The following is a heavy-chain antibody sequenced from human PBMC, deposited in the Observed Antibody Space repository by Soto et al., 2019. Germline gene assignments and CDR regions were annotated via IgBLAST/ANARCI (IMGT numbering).Heavy chain of an antibody. CDR2: ISYDGGSK. CDR3: AKNPDSSIGRQI. D-gene: IGHD2-21*01. CDR1: GFTFSTYA. Sequence: QVQLVESGGGVVQPGRSLRLSCAASGFTFSTYAMQWVRQAPGKGLECVAIISYDGGSKYYADAVKGRFTISRENSKNTVYLQMNSLRAEDTAVYYCAKNPDSSIGRQIWGQGTMVTVSS. J-gene: IGHJ3*01. V-gene: IGHV3-30-3*02.